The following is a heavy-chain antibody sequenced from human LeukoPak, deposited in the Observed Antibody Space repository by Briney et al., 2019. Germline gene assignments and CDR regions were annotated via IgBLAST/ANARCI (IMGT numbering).Heavy chain of an antibody. CDR2: IYYSGST. CDR1: LGSISTYY. Sequence: SETLSLTCTISLGSISTYYWNWIRQPPGKGLECIGYIYYSGSTNYNPSLKSRVTISVDTSKNQFSLKLSSVTAADTALYYCARAKITAADIDRPFDPWGQGTLVTVSS. D-gene: IGHD6-13*01. V-gene: IGHV4-59*01. CDR3: ARAKITAADIDRPFDP. J-gene: IGHJ5*02.